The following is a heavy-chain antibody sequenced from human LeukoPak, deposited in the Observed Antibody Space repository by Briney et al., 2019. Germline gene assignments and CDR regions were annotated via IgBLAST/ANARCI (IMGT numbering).Heavy chain of an antibody. CDR1: GYTFTSYD. V-gene: IGHV1-8*03. CDR2: MNPNSGNT. CDR3: AREIYPTTVTTGGTVFDP. J-gene: IGHJ5*02. Sequence: ASVKVSCKASGYTFTSYDINWVRQATGQGHEWMGWMNPNSGNTGYAQKFQGRATITRNTSISTAYMELSSLRSEDTAVYYCAREIYPTTVTTGGTVFDPWGQGTLVTVSS. D-gene: IGHD4-11*01.